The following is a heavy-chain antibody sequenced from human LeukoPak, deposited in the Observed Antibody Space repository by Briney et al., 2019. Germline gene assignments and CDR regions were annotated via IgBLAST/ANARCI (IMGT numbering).Heavy chain of an antibody. CDR3: AGYYYDSSRGFDL. Sequence: GGSLRLSCAASGFKCDDYGMSWVRQAPGKGLEWVCDINWNGAWTGYADSVKGRFTISRDNAKNSLYLQMNSLRAEDTALYYCAGYYYDSSRGFDLWGQGTLVTVSA. CDR1: GFKCDDYG. CDR2: INWNGAWT. V-gene: IGHV3-20*04. D-gene: IGHD3-22*01. J-gene: IGHJ5*02.